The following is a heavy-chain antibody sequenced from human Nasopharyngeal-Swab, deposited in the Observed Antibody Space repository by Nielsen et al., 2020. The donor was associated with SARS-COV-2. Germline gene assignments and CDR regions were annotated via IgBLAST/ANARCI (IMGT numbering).Heavy chain of an antibody. V-gene: IGHV4-34*01. CDR3: ARDPSVVRGVRRFDY. D-gene: IGHD3-10*01. J-gene: IGHJ4*02. Sequence: SETLSLTCTVSGGSISSYYWGWIRQPPGMGLEWIAEINHSGSTNYNPSLKSRVTISVDTSKNQFSLNLRSVTAADTAVYYCARDPSVVRGVRRFDYWGQGTLVTVSS. CDR1: GGSISSYY. CDR2: INHSGST.